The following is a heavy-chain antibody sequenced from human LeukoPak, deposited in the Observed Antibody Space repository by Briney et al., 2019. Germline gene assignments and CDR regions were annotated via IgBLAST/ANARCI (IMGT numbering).Heavy chain of an antibody. J-gene: IGHJ4*02. D-gene: IGHD4-23*01. Sequence: SETLSLTCTVSGVSMSSTNYYWGWIRQPPGKGLEWIGTMYHSGSTYYNSSLKSRVTISLDSSNNQFSLKVTSVTAADTAIYYCARVNPGGWLLDFWGQGTLVTVSS. CDR1: GVSMSSTNYY. V-gene: IGHV4-39*07. CDR2: MYHSGST. CDR3: ARVNPGGWLLDF.